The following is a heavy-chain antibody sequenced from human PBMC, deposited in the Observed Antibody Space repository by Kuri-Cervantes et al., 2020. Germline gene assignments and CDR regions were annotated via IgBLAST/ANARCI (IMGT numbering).Heavy chain of an antibody. CDR2: ISHDGRIL. Sequence: GESLKISCAASSFTFSVDAMHWVRQAPGKGLEWVAFISHDGRILHYADSVKGRITISRDNSENTVYLQMSNLRPEDTAVYYCAKDQGYYDSSGYFDYWGQGTLVTVSS. CDR1: SFTFSVDA. CDR3: AKDQGYYDSSGYFDY. J-gene: IGHJ4*02. D-gene: IGHD3-22*01. V-gene: IGHV3-30*04.